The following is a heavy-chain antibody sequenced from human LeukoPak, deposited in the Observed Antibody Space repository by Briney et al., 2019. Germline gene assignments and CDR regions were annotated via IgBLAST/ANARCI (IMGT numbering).Heavy chain of an antibody. D-gene: IGHD5-12*01. J-gene: IGHJ4*02. V-gene: IGHV3-7*01. CDR3: ARDASRGYSGYDSDAYDY. CDR2: IKQDGSEK. Sequence: PGGSLRLSCAASGFTFSSYWMSWVRQAPGKGLEWVANIKQDGSEKYYVDSVKGRFTISRDNAKNSLYLQMNSLRAEDTAVYYCARDASRGYSGYDSDAYDYWGQGTLVTVSS. CDR1: GFTFSSYW.